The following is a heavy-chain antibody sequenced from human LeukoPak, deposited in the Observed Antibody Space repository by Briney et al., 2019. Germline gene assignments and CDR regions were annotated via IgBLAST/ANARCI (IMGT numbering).Heavy chain of an antibody. CDR1: GGSINSDSYY. CDR2: IYTTGSP. Sequence: PSQTLSLTCTVSGGSINSDSYYWTWIRQPAGKGLEWIGRIYTTGSPSYNPSPKSRVTMSIDTSKNQFSLKLSSVSAADTAVYYCARDRGITTARGVPSWFDPWGQGTLVTVSS. V-gene: IGHV4-61*02. J-gene: IGHJ5*02. D-gene: IGHD3-10*01. CDR3: ARDRGITTARGVPSWFDP.